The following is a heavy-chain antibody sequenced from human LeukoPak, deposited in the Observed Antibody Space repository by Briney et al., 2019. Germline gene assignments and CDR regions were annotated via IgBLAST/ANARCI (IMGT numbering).Heavy chain of an antibody. Sequence: GGSLRLSCAASGFTFSSYSMNWVRQAPGKGLEWVSSISSSSCYIYYADSVKGRFTISRDNAKNSLYLQMNSLRAEDTAVYYCARDRYDFWSDYNWFDPWGQGTLVTVSS. CDR2: ISSSSCYI. V-gene: IGHV3-21*01. J-gene: IGHJ5*02. CDR1: GFTFSSYS. CDR3: ARDRYDFWSDYNWFDP. D-gene: IGHD3-3*01.